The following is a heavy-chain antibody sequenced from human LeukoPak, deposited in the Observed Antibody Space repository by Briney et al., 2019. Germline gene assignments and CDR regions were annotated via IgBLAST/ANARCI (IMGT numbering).Heavy chain of an antibody. D-gene: IGHD3-22*01. CDR1: GGSISSYY. J-gene: IGHJ4*02. Sequence: PSETLSLTCTVSGGSISSYYWSWIRQPPGKGLEWIGYIYYTGSTNYNPSLKSRVTISVDTSKNQFSLKLSSVTAADTALYYCARLDMYYYGTGGYKIFDYWGQGRRVTVTS. CDR2: IYYTGST. CDR3: ARLDMYYYGTGGYKIFDY. V-gene: IGHV4-59*12.